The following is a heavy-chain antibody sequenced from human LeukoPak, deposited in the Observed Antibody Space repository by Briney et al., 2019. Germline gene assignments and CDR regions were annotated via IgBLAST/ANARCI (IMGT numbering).Heavy chain of an antibody. CDR3: AKWGCSGGSCYPFDY. Sequence: PGGSLRLSCAASGFTVSSNYMSWVRQAPGKGLEWVSAISGSGGNTYYADSVKGRFTISRDNSKNTLYLQMNSLRAEDTAVYYCAKWGCSGGSCYPFDYWGQGTLVTVSS. V-gene: IGHV3-23*01. CDR1: GFTVSSNY. J-gene: IGHJ4*02. CDR2: ISGSGGNT. D-gene: IGHD2-15*01.